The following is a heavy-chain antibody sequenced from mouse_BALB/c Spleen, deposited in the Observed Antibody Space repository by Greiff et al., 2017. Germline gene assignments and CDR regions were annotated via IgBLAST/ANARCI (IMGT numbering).Heavy chain of an antibody. D-gene: IGHD1-1*01. CDR1: GFTFSSYA. V-gene: IGHV5-6-5*01. J-gene: IGHJ4*01. Sequence: VVESGGGLVKPGGSLKLSCAASGFTFSSYAMSWVRQTPEKRLEWVASISSGGSTYYPDSVKGRFTISRDNARNILYLQMSSLRSEDTAMYYCAREGTTVVPHAMDYWGQGTSVTVSS. CDR3: AREGTTVVPHAMDY. CDR2: ISSGGST.